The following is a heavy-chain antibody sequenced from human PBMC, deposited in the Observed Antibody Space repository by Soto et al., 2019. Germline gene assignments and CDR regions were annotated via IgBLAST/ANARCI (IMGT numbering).Heavy chain of an antibody. CDR1: GGTFSRDA. V-gene: IGHV1-69*01. CDR2: IIPMFGTA. J-gene: IGHJ5*02. CDR3: ARGVVVVAASQLGWFDP. Sequence: QVQLVQSGAEVKKPGSSVKVSCKASGGTFSRDAISWVRQAPGQGLEWMGGIIPMFGTAKYVQKFQGRVTITADESTTTAYMELSSLRSDDTAVYYCARGVVVVAASQLGWFDPWGQGTLVTVSS. D-gene: IGHD2-15*01.